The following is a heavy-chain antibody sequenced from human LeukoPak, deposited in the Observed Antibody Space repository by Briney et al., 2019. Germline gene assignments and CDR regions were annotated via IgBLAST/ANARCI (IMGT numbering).Heavy chain of an antibody. J-gene: IGHJ1*01. CDR3: ARHTGEGSHFQH. Sequence: GESLKISCRASGYTFTNYWIGWVRQMPGKGLEWMGIIYPGDSDTRYSPSFRGQVIISADKSIRTAYLQWTSLKASDTAMYYCARHTGEGSHFQHWGQGSLVTVSS. D-gene: IGHD3-16*01. CDR2: IYPGDSDT. CDR1: GYTFTNYW. V-gene: IGHV5-51*01.